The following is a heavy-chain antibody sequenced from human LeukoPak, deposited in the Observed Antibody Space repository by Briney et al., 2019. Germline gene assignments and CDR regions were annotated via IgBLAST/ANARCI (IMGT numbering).Heavy chain of an antibody. Sequence: SQTLSLTCAISGDSDSSNSAAWNWIRQSPSRGLEWLGRTYYRSKWYNDYAVSVKSRITINPDTSKNQFSLKLSSVTAADTAVYYCARGSGAAALFRFDPWGQGTLVTVSS. CDR2: TYYRSKWYN. J-gene: IGHJ5*02. V-gene: IGHV6-1*01. CDR1: GDSDSSNSAA. CDR3: ARGSGAAALFRFDP. D-gene: IGHD6-13*01.